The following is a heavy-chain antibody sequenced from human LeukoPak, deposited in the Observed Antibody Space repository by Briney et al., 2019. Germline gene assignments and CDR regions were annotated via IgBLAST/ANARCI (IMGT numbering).Heavy chain of an antibody. V-gene: IGHV1-2*02. Sequence: GASVKVSCKASGYTFTGYYMHWVRQAPGQGLEWMGWINPNSGGTNYAQKFQGRVTMTRDTSISTAYMELSRLRSDDTAVYYCARDFLYDSSGYYLAYWGQGTLVTVSS. D-gene: IGHD3-22*01. CDR2: INPNSGGT. CDR1: GYTFTGYY. CDR3: ARDFLYDSSGYYLAY. J-gene: IGHJ4*02.